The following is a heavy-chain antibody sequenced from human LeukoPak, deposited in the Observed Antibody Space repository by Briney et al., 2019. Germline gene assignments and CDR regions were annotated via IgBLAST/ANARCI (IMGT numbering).Heavy chain of an antibody. V-gene: IGHV5-10-1*01. CDR3: ASAAAGIILDY. J-gene: IGHJ4*02. CDR2: IDPSDSYT. CDR1: GYSFTSYW. Sequence: GESLKISCKGSGYSFTSYWISWLRQMPGKGLEWMVRIDPSDSYTNYSPSFQGHVTISADKSISTAYLQWSRLKASDTAMYYCASAAAGIILDYWGQGTLVTVSS. D-gene: IGHD6-13*01.